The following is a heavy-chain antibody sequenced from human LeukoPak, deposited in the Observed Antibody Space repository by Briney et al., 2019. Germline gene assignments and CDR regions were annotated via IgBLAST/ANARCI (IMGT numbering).Heavy chain of an antibody. D-gene: IGHD6-13*01. CDR2: ISAYNGNT. CDR1: GYTFTSYG. Sequence: ASEKVSGKASGYTFTSYGISWVRQAPGQGLEWVGWISAYNGNTNYTQKLQGRVTMTTDTSTSTAYMELRSLRSDDTAVYYCARDIIAAAAPEGYFDYWGQGTLVTVSS. CDR3: ARDIIAAAAPEGYFDY. V-gene: IGHV1-18*01. J-gene: IGHJ4*02.